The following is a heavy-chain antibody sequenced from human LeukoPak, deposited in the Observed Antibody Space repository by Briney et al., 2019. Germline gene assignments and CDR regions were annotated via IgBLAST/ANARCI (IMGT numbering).Heavy chain of an antibody. J-gene: IGHJ4*02. CDR2: IFYTGST. CDR3: ASLAYYSFDY. V-gene: IGHV4-30-4*01. D-gene: IGHD2-21*01. Sequence: SETLSLTCTVSGDSISSGDYYWSWIRQPPGKGLEWIGYIFYTGSTYYNPSLKSRVTIPVDTSKNQFSLRLSSVTAADTAVYYCASLAYYSFDYWGQGTLVTVSS. CDR1: GDSISSGDYY.